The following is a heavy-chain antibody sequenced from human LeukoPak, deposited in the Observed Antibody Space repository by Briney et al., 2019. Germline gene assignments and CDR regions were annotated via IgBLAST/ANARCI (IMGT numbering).Heavy chain of an antibody. CDR1: GFTFSSYW. D-gene: IGHD2-21*02. CDR2: INSDGSST. Sequence: PGGSLRLSCAASGFTFSSYWMHWVRQAPGKGLVWVSRINSDGSSTNQADSVKGRFTISRDNAKKALYLQMNSLRVKDTAVYFCARDTATGLDVWGQGTTVTVSS. V-gene: IGHV3-74*01. CDR3: ARDTATGLDV. J-gene: IGHJ6*02.